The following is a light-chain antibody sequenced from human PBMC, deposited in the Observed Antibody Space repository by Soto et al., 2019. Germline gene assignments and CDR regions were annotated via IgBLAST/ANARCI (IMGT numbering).Light chain of an antibody. Sequence: EIVMTQSPATQSVSPGERATLSCRASQSVGGNLAWYQQKPGQAPRLLIYAASTRATDIPARFSGGGSGTEFTLTISSLQSEDFAVYYCQQYNDWPPYTFGQGTKLEIK. J-gene: IGKJ2*01. CDR2: AAS. V-gene: IGKV3-15*01. CDR1: QSVGGN. CDR3: QQYNDWPPYT.